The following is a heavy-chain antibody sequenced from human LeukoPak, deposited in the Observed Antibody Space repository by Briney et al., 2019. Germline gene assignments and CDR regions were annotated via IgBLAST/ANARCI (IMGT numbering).Heavy chain of an antibody. CDR2: IYYSGST. J-gene: IGHJ4*02. CDR3: ASYSSSWTGVGY. D-gene: IGHD6-13*01. Sequence: PSETLSLTCTVSGGSISSNYWSWIRQRPGKGLEWIGYIYYSGSTNYNPSLKSRVIISVDTSKNPFSLKLSSVTAADTAVYYCASYSSSWTGVGYWGQGTLVTVSS. V-gene: IGHV4-59*01. CDR1: GGSISSNY.